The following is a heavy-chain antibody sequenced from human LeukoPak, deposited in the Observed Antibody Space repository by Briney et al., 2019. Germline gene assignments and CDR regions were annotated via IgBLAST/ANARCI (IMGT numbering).Heavy chain of an antibody. CDR1: GGSISSYY. J-gene: IGHJ4*02. CDR2: IYTSGST. D-gene: IGHD5-18*01. V-gene: IGHV4-4*07. CDR3: ARVDTASDVLDY. Sequence: SETLSLTCTVSGGSISSYYWSWIRQPAGKGLEWIGRIYTSGSTNYNPSLKNRVTMSVDTSKNQFSLKLSSVTAADTAVYYCARVDTASDVLDYWGQGTLVTVSS.